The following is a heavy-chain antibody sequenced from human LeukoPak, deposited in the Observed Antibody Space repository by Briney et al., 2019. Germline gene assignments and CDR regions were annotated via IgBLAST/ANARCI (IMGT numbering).Heavy chain of an antibody. CDR3: AKDEGDRYFDWLLLGY. J-gene: IGHJ4*02. V-gene: IGHV3-30*02. CDR1: GFTFSSYA. Sequence: GGSLRLSCAASGFTFSSYAMSWVRQAPGKGLEWVAFIRYDGSNKYYADSVKGRFTISRDNSKNTLYLQMNSLRAEDTAVYYCAKDEGDRYFDWLLLGYWGQGSLVTVSS. CDR2: IRYDGSNK. D-gene: IGHD3-9*01.